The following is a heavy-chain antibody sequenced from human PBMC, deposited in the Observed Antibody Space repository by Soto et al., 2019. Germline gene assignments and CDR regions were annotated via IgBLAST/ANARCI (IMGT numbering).Heavy chain of an antibody. Sequence: SETLSLTCTVSGGSISSYYGSWIRQPPGKGLEWIGYIYYSGSTNYNPSLKSRVTISVDTSKNQFSLKLSSVTAADTPVYYCATSYYDSSGSPWPFDYWGQGTLVTVSS. CDR1: GGSISSYY. D-gene: IGHD3-22*01. V-gene: IGHV4-59*01. J-gene: IGHJ4*02. CDR3: ATSYYDSSGSPWPFDY. CDR2: IYYSGST.